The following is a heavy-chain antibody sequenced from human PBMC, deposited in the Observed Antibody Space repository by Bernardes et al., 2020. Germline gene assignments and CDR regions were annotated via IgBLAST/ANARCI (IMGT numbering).Heavy chain of an antibody. Sequence: GGSLRLSCAASGFTFSNFWMSWVRQAPGKGLAWVANIKQDGSETYYVDSVKGRFTISRDNAKNSLYLQMNSLRDEDTAVYYCARIGGSEDYWGQGTLVTVSS. CDR1: GFTFSNFW. D-gene: IGHD3-10*01. J-gene: IGHJ4*02. CDR3: ARIGGSEDY. V-gene: IGHV3-7*01. CDR2: IKQDGSET.